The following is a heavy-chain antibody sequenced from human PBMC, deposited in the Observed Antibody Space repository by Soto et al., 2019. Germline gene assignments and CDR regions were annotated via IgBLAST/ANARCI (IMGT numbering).Heavy chain of an antibody. V-gene: IGHV1-69*13. J-gene: IGHJ5*02. CDR2: IIPIFGTS. D-gene: IGHD5-12*01. CDR1: GGTFSSYA. CDR3: ARDLAWMTWGSPGVWFDP. Sequence: SVKVSCKSSGGTFSSYAISWVRQAPGQGLEWMGGIIPIFGTSNYAQKFQGRVTITADESTSTAYMELSSLRSEDTAVYYCARDLAWMTWGSPGVWFDPWGQGTLVTVYS.